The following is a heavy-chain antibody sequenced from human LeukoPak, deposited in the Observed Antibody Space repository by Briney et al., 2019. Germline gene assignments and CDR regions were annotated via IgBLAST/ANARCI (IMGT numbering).Heavy chain of an antibody. CDR1: GFSFSTYV. CDR3: ARGINLG. V-gene: IGHV3-30*14. Sequence: GGSLRLSCAASGFSFSTYVMHWVRQSPGKGLEWVAVISYDGSNINYADSVKGRFTISRDNSKNTLYLQMNSLRAEDTAVYYCARGINLGWGQGTLVTVSS. D-gene: IGHD1-14*01. CDR2: ISYDGSNI. J-gene: IGHJ4*02.